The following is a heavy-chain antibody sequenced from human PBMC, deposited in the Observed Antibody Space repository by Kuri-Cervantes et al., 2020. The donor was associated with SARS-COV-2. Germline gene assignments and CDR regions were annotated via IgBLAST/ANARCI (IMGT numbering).Heavy chain of an antibody. D-gene: IGHD3-10*01. J-gene: IGHJ4*02. V-gene: IGHV1-69*06. CDR2: IIPIFGTA. CDR1: GGTFSSYA. Sequence: SVKVSCKASGGTFSSYAISWVRQAPGQGLEWMGGIIPIFGTANYAQKFQGRVTITADKSTSTSYMELSSVRYEETAVYYCARDIGARDDYWGQGTLVTVSS. CDR3: ARDIGARDDY.